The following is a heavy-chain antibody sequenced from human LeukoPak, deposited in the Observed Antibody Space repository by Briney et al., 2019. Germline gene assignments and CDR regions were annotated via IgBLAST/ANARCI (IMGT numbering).Heavy chain of an antibody. J-gene: IGHJ2*01. CDR2: IYYSGST. D-gene: IGHD6-13*01. CDR1: GGSISSYY. Sequence: PSETLSLTCTVSGGSISSYYWSWLRQPPGKGLEWIGYIYYSGSTNYNPSLKSRVTISVDTSKNQFSLKLSSVTAADTAVYYCARGVSSSWSPRFDLWGRGTLVTVSS. V-gene: IGHV4-59*01. CDR3: ARGVSSSWSPRFDL.